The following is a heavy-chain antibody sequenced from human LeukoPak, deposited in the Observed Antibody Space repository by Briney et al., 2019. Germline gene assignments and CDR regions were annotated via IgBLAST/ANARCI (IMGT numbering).Heavy chain of an antibody. V-gene: IGHV3-48*01. CDR2: ISSSSSTI. Sequence: PGGSVRLSCAASGFTFSSYSMNCVRQAPGKGLEWVSYISSSSSTIYYADSVKARFTISRDNTKNSLYLQMNSLRAEDTAVYYCARETYYDFWSGYSTRMDVWGKGTTVTVSS. CDR3: ARETYYDFWSGYSTRMDV. CDR1: GFTFSSYS. J-gene: IGHJ6*03. D-gene: IGHD3-3*01.